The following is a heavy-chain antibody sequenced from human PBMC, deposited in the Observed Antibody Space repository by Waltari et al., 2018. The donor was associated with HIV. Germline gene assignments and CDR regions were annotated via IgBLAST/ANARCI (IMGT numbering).Heavy chain of an antibody. CDR3: ARAYMVRGVIGAFDI. D-gene: IGHD3-10*01. CDR2: INHSGST. Sequence: QVQLQQWGAGLLKPSETLSLTCAVYGGSFSGYYWSWIRQPPGKGLEWIGEINHSGSTNYNPSLKSRVTISVDTSKNQFSLKLSSVTAADTAVYYCARAYMVRGVIGAFDIWGQGTMVTVSS. CDR1: GGSFSGYY. J-gene: IGHJ3*02. V-gene: IGHV4-34*01.